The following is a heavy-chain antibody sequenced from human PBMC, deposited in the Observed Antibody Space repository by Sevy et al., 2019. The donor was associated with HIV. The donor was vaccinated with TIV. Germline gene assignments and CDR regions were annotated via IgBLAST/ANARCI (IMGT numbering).Heavy chain of an antibody. CDR3: AKGDRTFYGLDV. Sequence: GGSLRLSCAASGFTFSTYTMSWVRQAPGKGLEWVSVISGSAGSTYYADLVQGRFTISRDKSKNTLYLQMNSLRAEDTAVYYCAKGDRTFYGLDVWGQGTTVTVSS. CDR1: GFTFSTYT. V-gene: IGHV3-23*01. CDR2: ISGSAGST. D-gene: IGHD2-15*01. J-gene: IGHJ6*02.